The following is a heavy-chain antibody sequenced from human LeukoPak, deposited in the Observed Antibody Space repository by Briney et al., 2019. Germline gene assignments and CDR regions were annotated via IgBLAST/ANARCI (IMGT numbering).Heavy chain of an antibody. D-gene: IGHD5-18*01. V-gene: IGHV3-11*01. Sequence: PGGSLRLSCAASGFTFSDYFTTWIRQAPGKGLEWVSYISGSGSIIYQADSVKGRFTISRDNAKNSVYLQMNSLRVEDTAVYYCARKRGYTYGYDSWGQGTLVTVSS. CDR3: ARKRGYTYGYDS. CDR2: ISGSGSII. CDR1: GFTFSDYF. J-gene: IGHJ4*02.